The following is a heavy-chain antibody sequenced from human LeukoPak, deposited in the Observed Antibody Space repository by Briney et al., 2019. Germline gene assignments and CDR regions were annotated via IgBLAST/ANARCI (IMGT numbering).Heavy chain of an antibody. D-gene: IGHD1-26*01. Sequence: GGSLRLSCAASGFTFSTYGMHWVRQAPGKGLEWVAVIWYDGSNKYYADSVKGRFTISRDNSKNTLYLQMNSLRVEDTAVYYCARPRIVGATEGAFDIWGQGAMVTVSS. J-gene: IGHJ3*02. CDR2: IWYDGSNK. CDR3: ARPRIVGATEGAFDI. V-gene: IGHV3-33*01. CDR1: GFTFSTYG.